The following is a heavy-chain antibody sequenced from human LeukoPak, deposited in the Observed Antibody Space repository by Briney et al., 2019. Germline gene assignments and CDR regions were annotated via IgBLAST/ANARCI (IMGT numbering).Heavy chain of an antibody. V-gene: IGHV3-30*02. CDR1: GFTFSSYG. D-gene: IGHD6-13*01. Sequence: GGSLRLSCAASGFTFSSYGMHWVRQAPGKGLEWVAFIRYDGSNKYYADSVKGRFTISRDNSKNTLYLQMNSLRAEDTAVYYCAKDRTGYSSSWYYFDYWGQGTLVTVSS. CDR3: AKDRTGYSSSWYYFDY. CDR2: IRYDGSNK. J-gene: IGHJ4*02.